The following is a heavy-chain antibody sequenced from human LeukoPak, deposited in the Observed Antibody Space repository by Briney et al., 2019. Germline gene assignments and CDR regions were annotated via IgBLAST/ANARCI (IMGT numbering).Heavy chain of an antibody. D-gene: IGHD3-22*01. CDR1: GDSVSSNSAS. Sequence: SQTLSPTCAISGDSVSSNSASWNWIRQSPSRGLEWLGRTYYRSKWRNDYAVSVKSRITISPDTSKNQFSLQLNSVTPEDTAVYYRARGTGDSCKDWGLGTLVTVSS. V-gene: IGHV6-1*01. J-gene: IGHJ4*02. CDR2: TYYRSKWRN. CDR3: ARGTGDSCKD.